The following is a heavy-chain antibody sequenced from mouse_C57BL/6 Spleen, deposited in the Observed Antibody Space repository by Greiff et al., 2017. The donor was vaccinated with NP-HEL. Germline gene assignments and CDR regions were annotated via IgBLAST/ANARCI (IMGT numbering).Heavy chain of an antibody. V-gene: IGHV1-15*01. D-gene: IGHD2-1*01. Sequence: QVQLQQSGAELVRPGASVTLSCKASGYTFTDYEMHWVKQTPVHGLEWIGAIDPETGGTAYNQKFKGKAILTADKSSSTAYMELRSLTSEDSAVYYCTRGDYGNPAWFAYWGQGTLVTVAA. CDR1: GYTFTDYE. CDR3: TRGDYGNPAWFAY. CDR2: IDPETGGT. J-gene: IGHJ3*01.